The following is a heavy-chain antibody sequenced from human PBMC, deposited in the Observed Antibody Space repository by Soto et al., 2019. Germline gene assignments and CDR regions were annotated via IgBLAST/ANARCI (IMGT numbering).Heavy chain of an antibody. J-gene: IGHJ4*02. Sequence: XSVKVCCNASGYTFTCHYIHLVRQAPEQGPEWMGEIGPESGATRYAQKFQGRVTMTRDMSINTVYMELNNLSPDDTAVYYCGRGRSGQIVVFYWGQGTPVTVSS. CDR3: GRGRSGQIVVFY. D-gene: IGHD5-12*01. CDR1: GYTFTCHY. CDR2: IGPESGAT. V-gene: IGHV1-2*02.